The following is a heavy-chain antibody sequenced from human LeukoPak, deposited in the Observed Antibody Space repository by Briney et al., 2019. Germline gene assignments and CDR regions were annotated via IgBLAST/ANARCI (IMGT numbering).Heavy chain of an antibody. CDR2: IYYSGST. J-gene: IGHJ4*02. D-gene: IGHD4-17*01. CDR3: ARYPDYGDTDYFDY. Sequence: PSETLSLTCSVSGDSVGSGPYYWSWIRQHPGKGLEWIGYIYYSGSTYYSPSLKSRITISVDTSKNQFSLKLSSVTAADTAVYYCARYPDYGDTDYFDYWGQGTLVTVSS. V-gene: IGHV4-31*03. CDR1: GDSVGSGPYY.